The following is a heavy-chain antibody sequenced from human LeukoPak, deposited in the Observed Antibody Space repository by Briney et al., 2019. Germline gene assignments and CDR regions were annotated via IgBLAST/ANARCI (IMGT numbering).Heavy chain of an antibody. D-gene: IGHD5-18*01. CDR3: ASPAMAFIDQGRYNYYYYMDV. Sequence: SETLPLTCTVSGYSISSGYYWGWIRQPPGKGLEWIGSIYHSGSTYYNPSLKSRVTISVDTSKNQFSLKLNSVTAADTAVYYCASPAMAFIDQGRYNYYYYMDVWGKGTTVTVSS. J-gene: IGHJ6*03. CDR1: GYSISSGYY. V-gene: IGHV4-38-2*02. CDR2: IYHSGST.